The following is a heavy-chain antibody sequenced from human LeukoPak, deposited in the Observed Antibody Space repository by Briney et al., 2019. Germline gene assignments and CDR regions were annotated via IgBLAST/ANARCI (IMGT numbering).Heavy chain of an antibody. J-gene: IGHJ4*02. V-gene: IGHV4-38-2*01. CDR1: GYSIRSCYY. D-gene: IGHD3-22*01. CDR3: ARRGYYYDSSGYS. Sequence: SETLSLTCAVSGYSIRSCYYWGWIRQPPGKGLEWIGSIYHSGSTYYNPSLKSRVTISVDTSKNQFSLKLSSVTAADTAVYYCARRGYYYDSSGYSWGQGTLVTVSS. CDR2: IYHSGST.